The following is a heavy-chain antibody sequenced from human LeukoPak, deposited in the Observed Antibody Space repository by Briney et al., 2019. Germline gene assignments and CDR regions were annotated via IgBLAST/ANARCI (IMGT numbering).Heavy chain of an antibody. V-gene: IGHV3-48*01. CDR3: ARGGRSSGWYGSSANWFDP. CDR2: ISSSSSTI. CDR1: GFTFSSYS. D-gene: IGHD6-19*01. J-gene: IGHJ5*02. Sequence: GGSLRLSCAASGFTFSSYSMNWVRQAPGKGLEWVSYISSSSSTIYYADSVKGRFTISRDNAKNSLYLQMNSLRAEDTAVYYCARGGRSSGWYGSSANWFDPWGQGTLVTVSS.